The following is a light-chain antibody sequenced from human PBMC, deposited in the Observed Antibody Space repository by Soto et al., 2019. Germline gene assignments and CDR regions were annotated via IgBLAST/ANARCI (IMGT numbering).Light chain of an antibody. CDR1: QSVSSSD. CDR3: QHYGSSVWT. Sequence: EIVLTQSPGTLSLSPGERGTLSCRASQSVSSSDLAWYQQKPGQAPRLLMYGASSRATGIPDRFSGSGSGTDFTLTISRLEPEDFAVYYCQHYGSSVWTFDQGTKVEIK. J-gene: IGKJ1*01. CDR2: GAS. V-gene: IGKV3-20*01.